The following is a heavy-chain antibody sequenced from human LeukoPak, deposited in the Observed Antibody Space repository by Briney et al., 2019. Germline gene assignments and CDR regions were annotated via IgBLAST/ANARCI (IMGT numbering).Heavy chain of an antibody. CDR3: ARVGGLTIISDT. CDR2: IDTNTGNP. Sequence: GASVKVSCKASGYTFTNYPMNWVRQAPGQGLEWMGWIDTNTGNPTYAQGFTGRFVFSLDTPVTTTYLQISSLKAEDTAVYYCARVGGLTIISDTWGQGTLVTVSS. J-gene: IGHJ5*02. V-gene: IGHV7-4-1*02. CDR1: GYTFTNYP. D-gene: IGHD3-16*01.